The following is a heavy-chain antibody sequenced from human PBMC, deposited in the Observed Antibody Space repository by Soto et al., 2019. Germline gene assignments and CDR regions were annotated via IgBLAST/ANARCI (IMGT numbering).Heavy chain of an antibody. V-gene: IGHV4-31*03. CDR2: IFDSETA. J-gene: IGHJ3*01. Sequence: QVQLQESGPGLVKTSQTLSLTCTVSGGSVSSGGYYWNWIRQHPGKGLEWLGYIFDSETAYYNPSLKSRLTISMDTSKNQFPLKVTSVTPADTAVYYCARENFGVVIHDAFDLWGQGTMVTVSS. CDR1: GGSVSSGGYY. CDR3: ARENFGVVIHDAFDL. D-gene: IGHD3-3*01.